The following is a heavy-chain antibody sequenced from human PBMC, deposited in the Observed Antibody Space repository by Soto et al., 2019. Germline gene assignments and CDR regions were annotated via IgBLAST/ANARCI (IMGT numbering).Heavy chain of an antibody. Sequence: SETLSLTCTVSGGSISSGGYYWSWIRQHPGKGLEWIGYIYYSGSTYYNPSLKSRVTISVDTSKNQFSLKLSSVTAADTAVYYCARDLVVPAAVEGYYYYGMDVCGQRPTAPVSS. CDR1: GGSISSGGYY. CDR3: ARDLVVPAAVEGYYYYGMDV. D-gene: IGHD2-2*01. CDR2: IYYSGST. V-gene: IGHV4-31*03. J-gene: IGHJ6*02.